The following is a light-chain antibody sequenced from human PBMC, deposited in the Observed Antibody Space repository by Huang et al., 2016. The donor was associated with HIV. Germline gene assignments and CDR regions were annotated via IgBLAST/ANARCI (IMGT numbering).Light chain of an antibody. CDR2: GAS. CDR3: QHYDNWPPWT. Sequence: EIVMTQSPATLSVSPGERATLSYRASQSVSSNLAWYQQKPGQAPRLLIYGASARATSITARFSGSGSGTEVTLTISSLQSEDVAVYYCQHYDNWPPWTVGQGTKVEIK. V-gene: IGKV3-15*01. CDR1: QSVSSN. J-gene: IGKJ1*01.